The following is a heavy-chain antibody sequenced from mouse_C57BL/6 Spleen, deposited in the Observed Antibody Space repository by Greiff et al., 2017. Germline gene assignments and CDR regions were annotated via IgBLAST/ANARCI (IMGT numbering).Heavy chain of an antibody. Sequence: EVKVVESGGGLVKPGGSLKLSCAASGFTFSDYGMHWVRQAPEKGLEWVAYISSGSSTIYYADTGKGRFTISRDKANNTLFLQMTSLRSEDTAMYYCTRGWDTDYWGQGTSVTVSS. CDR3: TRGWDTDY. J-gene: IGHJ4*01. D-gene: IGHD4-1*01. V-gene: IGHV5-17*01. CDR1: GFTFSDYG. CDR2: ISSGSSTI.